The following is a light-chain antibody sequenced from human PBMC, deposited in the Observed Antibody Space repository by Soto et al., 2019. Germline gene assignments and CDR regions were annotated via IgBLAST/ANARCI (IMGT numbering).Light chain of an antibody. CDR2: WTS. Sequence: DIVMTQSPDSLAVSLGERATINCKSSQSVLYSSNNKNYVAWYQQRPGQPPKLLIYWTSIRESGVPDRFSGSGSGPDFTLTTSSLQAEDVAVYFCKQYYTPPLTFGGGTKVEIK. V-gene: IGKV4-1*01. CDR1: QSVLYSSNNKNY. CDR3: KQYYTPPLT. J-gene: IGKJ4*01.